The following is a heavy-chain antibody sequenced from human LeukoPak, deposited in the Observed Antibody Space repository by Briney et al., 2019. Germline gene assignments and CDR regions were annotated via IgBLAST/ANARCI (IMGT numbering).Heavy chain of an antibody. D-gene: IGHD3-10*01. CDR1: GFTFSSYG. CDR3: AKAWGSGSLYYYYMDV. Sequence: GGSLRLSCAASGFTFSSYGMSWVRQAPGKGLEWVAFIRYDGSNKYYADSVKGRFTISRDNSKNTLYLQMNSLRAEDTAVYYCAKAWGSGSLYYYYMDVWGKGTTITISS. J-gene: IGHJ6*03. V-gene: IGHV3-30*02. CDR2: IRYDGSNK.